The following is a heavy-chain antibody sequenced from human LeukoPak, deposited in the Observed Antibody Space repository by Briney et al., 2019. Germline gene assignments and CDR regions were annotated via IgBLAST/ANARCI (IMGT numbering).Heavy chain of an antibody. CDR3: ASNYYDSSGSDAFDI. Sequence: SETLSLTCAVYGGSFSGYYWSWIRQPPGKGLEWIGYIYYSGSTNYNPSLKSRVTISVDTSKNQFSLKLSSVTAADTAVYYCASNYYDSSGSDAFDIWGQGTMVTVSS. CDR2: IYYSGST. V-gene: IGHV4-59*01. D-gene: IGHD3-22*01. J-gene: IGHJ3*02. CDR1: GGSFSGYY.